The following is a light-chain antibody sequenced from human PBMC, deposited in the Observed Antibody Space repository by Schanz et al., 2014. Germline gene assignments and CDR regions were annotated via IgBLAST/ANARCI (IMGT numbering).Light chain of an antibody. Sequence: QSVLTQPPSVSGAPGQSVTISCTGSTSNIGTGYDVHWYQQLPGTAPKLLIYRNTNRPSGVPDRFSGSKSGTSASLAISGLQSEDEADYYCAAWDDSLTGRYVFGTGTKVTVL. CDR2: RNT. V-gene: IGLV1-40*01. CDR1: TSNIGTGYD. J-gene: IGLJ1*01. CDR3: AAWDDSLTGRYV.